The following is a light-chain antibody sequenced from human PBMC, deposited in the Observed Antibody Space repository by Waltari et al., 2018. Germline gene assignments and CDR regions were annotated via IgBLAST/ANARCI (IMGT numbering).Light chain of an antibody. CDR2: DDR. J-gene: IGLJ3*02. V-gene: IGLV3-21*02. CDR3: QVWDSSSDHWV. Sequence: TCGGNNIGSKSVHWYQQKPGQAPVLVVYDDRGRPSGVPERYSGSKSGNTATLSISGVEAGDEADYFCQVWDSSSDHWVFGGGTKLTAL. CDR1: NIGSKS.